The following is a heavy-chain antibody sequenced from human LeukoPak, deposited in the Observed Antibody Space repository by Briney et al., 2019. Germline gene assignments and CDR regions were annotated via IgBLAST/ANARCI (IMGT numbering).Heavy chain of an antibody. J-gene: IGHJ3*02. D-gene: IGHD6-19*01. Sequence: SETLPLTCTVSGGSISSYYWSWIRQPAGKGLEWIGHIYSSGSTTYNPSLKSRVTMSVDTSKNRFSLKLRSVTAADTAVYYCARGGLVGLGEGSGWSPDGFDIWGQGTMVTVSS. CDR1: GGSISSYY. CDR3: ARGGLVGLGEGSGWSPDGFDI. CDR2: IYSSGST. V-gene: IGHV4-4*07.